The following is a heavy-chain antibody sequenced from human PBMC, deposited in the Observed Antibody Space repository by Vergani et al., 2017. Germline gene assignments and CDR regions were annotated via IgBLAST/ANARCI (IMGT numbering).Heavy chain of an antibody. CDR3: ARENVLRFLEWFPVERYYFDY. CDR1: GGSISSSSYY. Sequence: QLQLQESGPGLVKPSETLSLTCTVSGGSISSSSYYWGWIRQPPGKGLEWIGSIYYSGSTYYNPSLKSRVTISVDTSKNQFSLKLSSVTAADTAVYYCARENVLRFLEWFPVERYYFDYWGQGTLVTVSS. D-gene: IGHD3-3*01. J-gene: IGHJ4*02. CDR2: IYYSGST. V-gene: IGHV4-39*07.